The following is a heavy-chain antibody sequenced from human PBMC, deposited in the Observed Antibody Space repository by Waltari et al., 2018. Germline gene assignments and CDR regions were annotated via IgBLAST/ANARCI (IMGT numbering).Heavy chain of an antibody. CDR3: ATARY. J-gene: IGHJ4*02. V-gene: IGHV1-8*03. CDR1: GYTFTSYD. CDR2: MNPNNGNT. Sequence: QVQLVQSGAEVKKPGASVKVSCKASGYTFTSYDINWVRQATGQGVEWRGWMNPNNGNTGDSQKYPSRVTITRNTSISTAYMELSSLRSEDTAVYYWATARYWGQGTLVTVSS.